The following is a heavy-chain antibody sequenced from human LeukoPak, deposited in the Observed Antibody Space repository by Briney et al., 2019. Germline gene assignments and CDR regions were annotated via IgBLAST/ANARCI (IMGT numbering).Heavy chain of an antibody. J-gene: IGHJ6*02. Sequence: PSETLSLTCTVSGGSISSYYWSWIRQPPGKGLEWIGYIYYSGSTNYNPSLKSRVTISVDTSKNQFSLKLSSVTAADTAVYYCARAPGGVHYYYYGMDVWGQGTTVTVSS. V-gene: IGHV4-59*12. CDR1: GGSISSYY. D-gene: IGHD3-10*01. CDR2: IYYSGST. CDR3: ARAPGGVHYYYYGMDV.